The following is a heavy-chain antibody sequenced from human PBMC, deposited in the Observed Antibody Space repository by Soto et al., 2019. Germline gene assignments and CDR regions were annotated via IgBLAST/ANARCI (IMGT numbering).Heavy chain of an antibody. CDR3: ASLRWLQFPFDY. CDR1: GFTFSSYA. Sequence: ESGGGVVQPGRSLRLSCAASGFTFSSYAMHWVRQAPGKGLEWVAVISYDGSNKYYADSVKGRFTISRDNSKNTLYLQMNSLRAEDTAVYYCASLRWLQFPFDYWGQGTLVTVSS. J-gene: IGHJ4*02. D-gene: IGHD5-12*01. V-gene: IGHV3-30-3*01. CDR2: ISYDGSNK.